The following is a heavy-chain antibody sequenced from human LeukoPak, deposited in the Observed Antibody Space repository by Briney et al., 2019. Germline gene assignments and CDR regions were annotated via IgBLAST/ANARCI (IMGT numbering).Heavy chain of an antibody. D-gene: IGHD3-16*01. J-gene: IGHJ4*02. CDR3: ARGRGLSD. CDR2: IKQDESDK. Sequence: GESLRLSCAASGFTFSSSSMTWVRQAPGKGLEWVDSIKQDESDKYYVDSVKGRFTISRDNAKNSLYLEMNTLRGDDTAVYYCARGRGLSDWGQGTLVTVSS. V-gene: IGHV3-7*04. CDR1: GFTFSSSS.